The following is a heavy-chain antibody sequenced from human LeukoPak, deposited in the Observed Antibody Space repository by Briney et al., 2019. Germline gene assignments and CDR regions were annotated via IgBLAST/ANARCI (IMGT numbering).Heavy chain of an antibody. V-gene: IGHV4-59*06. Sequence: PSETLSLTCTVSGGSISSYYWSWIRQHPGKGLEWIGYIYYTGSSYYNPSLERRVTISVGTSKDQFSPTLTSVTAADTAVYYCARYSGEFSFDYWGQGTPVTVSS. CDR3: ARYSGEFSFDY. J-gene: IGHJ4*02. D-gene: IGHD4-17*01. CDR1: GGSISSYY. CDR2: IYYTGSS.